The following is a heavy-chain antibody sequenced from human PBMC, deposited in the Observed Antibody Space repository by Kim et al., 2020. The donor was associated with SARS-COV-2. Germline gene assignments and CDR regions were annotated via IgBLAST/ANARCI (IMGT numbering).Heavy chain of an antibody. D-gene: IGHD3-10*01. CDR2: ISGSGGST. Sequence: GGSLRLSCAASGFTFSSYAMSWVRQAPGKGLEWVSAISGSGGSTYYADSVKGRFTISRDNSKNTLYLQMNSLRAEDTAVYYCAKDLGVRGITMVRGVISGVFDPWGQGTLVTVSS. V-gene: IGHV3-23*01. J-gene: IGHJ5*02. CDR3: AKDLGVRGITMVRGVISGVFDP. CDR1: GFTFSSYA.